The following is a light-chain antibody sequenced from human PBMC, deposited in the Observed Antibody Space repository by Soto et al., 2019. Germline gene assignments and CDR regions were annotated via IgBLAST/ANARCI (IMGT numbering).Light chain of an antibody. CDR2: SGS. CDR3: QQSYSNSYT. V-gene: IGKV1-39*01. CDR1: QSMSDS. J-gene: IGKJ2*01. Sequence: DIQLTQSPSSLSASVGDRVTISCRARQSMSDSLNWYQQKSGKAPKLLIYSGSTLEIGVPSRFSGSGSGTDFTLTISSLQPEDFGTYFCQQSYSNSYTFGQGTTLEIK.